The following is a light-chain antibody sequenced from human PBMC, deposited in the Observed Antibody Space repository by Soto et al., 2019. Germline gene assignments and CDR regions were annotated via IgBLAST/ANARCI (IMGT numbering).Light chain of an antibody. J-gene: IGKJ1*01. CDR2: KAP. CDR3: QHYNSYSEA. CDR1: QTISSW. V-gene: IGKV1-5*03. Sequence: DIQMTQSPSTLSGSVGDRVTITCRASQTISSWLAWYQQKPGKAPKLLIYKAPTLKSRVPSRFSGSGSGTEFTLTISSLQPDDFATYYCQHYNSYSEAFGQGTKVDIK.